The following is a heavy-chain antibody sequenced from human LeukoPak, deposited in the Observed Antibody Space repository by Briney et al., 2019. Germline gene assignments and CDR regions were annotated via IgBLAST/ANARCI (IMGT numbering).Heavy chain of an antibody. Sequence: ASVKVSCKASGYTFTSYYMHWVRQAPGQGLEWMGIINPSGGSTSYAQKFQGRVTMTRDTSTSTVYMELSSLRSEDTAVYYCAREITMVRGAVMGSHAFDIRGQGTMVTVSS. CDR3: AREITMVRGAVMGSHAFDI. J-gene: IGHJ3*02. CDR1: GYTFTSYY. CDR2: INPSGGST. D-gene: IGHD3-10*01. V-gene: IGHV1-46*03.